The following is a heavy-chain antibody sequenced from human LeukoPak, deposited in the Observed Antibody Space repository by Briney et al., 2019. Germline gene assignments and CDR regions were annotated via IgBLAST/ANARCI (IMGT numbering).Heavy chain of an antibody. CDR2: IYYSGST. V-gene: IGHV4-38-2*02. CDR3: ARTPGIAVARYYFDY. CDR1: GGSISSGYY. D-gene: IGHD6-19*01. J-gene: IGHJ4*02. Sequence: SETLSLTCTVSGGSISSGYYWGWIRQPPGKGLEWIGSIYYSGSTYYNPSLKSRVTISVDTSKNQFSLKLSSVTAADTAVYYCARTPGIAVARYYFDYWGQGTLVTVSS.